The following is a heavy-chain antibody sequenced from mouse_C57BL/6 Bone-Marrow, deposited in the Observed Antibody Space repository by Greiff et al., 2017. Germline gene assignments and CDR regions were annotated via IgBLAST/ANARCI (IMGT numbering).Heavy chain of an antibody. V-gene: IGHV5-12*01. CDR3: ARSYFDY. Sequence: EVQRVESGGGLVQPGGSLKLSCAASGFSFSDYYMYWVRQTPEKRLVWVAYISNGGGSTYYPDTVKGRFTISRDNAKNTLYLQMSRLKSEDTAMYYCARSYFDYWGQGTTLTVSS. CDR1: GFSFSDYY. CDR2: ISNGGGST. J-gene: IGHJ2*01.